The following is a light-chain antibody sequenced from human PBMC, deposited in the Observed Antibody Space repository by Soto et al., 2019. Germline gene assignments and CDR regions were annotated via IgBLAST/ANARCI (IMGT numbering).Light chain of an antibody. J-gene: IGLJ1*01. Sequence: QSVLTQPPSVSVAPGQRVTTSCTGCSSNIGPTYDVHWYQQLPGTAPKLLIYANTNRPSGVPDRFSGSKSGTSASLAITGLQAEDEADYYCQSYDSSLSGYVFGTGTKVTVL. V-gene: IGLV1-40*01. CDR2: ANT. CDR1: SSNIGPTYD. CDR3: QSYDSSLSGYV.